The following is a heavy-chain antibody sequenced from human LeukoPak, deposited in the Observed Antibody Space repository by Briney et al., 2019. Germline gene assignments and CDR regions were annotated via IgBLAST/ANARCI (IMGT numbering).Heavy chain of an antibody. V-gene: IGHV3-7*04. J-gene: IGHJ4*02. D-gene: IGHD2-15*01. CDR2: IKQDGSEK. CDR3: ASDGGPFDD. CDR1: GFTFISYW. Sequence: GGSLRLSCAASGFTFISYWMSWVRQAPGKGLEWVANIKQDGSEKYYLDSVKGRFTISRDNAKRSLYLQMNSLRAEDTALYYCASDGGPFDDWGQGTLVTVAS.